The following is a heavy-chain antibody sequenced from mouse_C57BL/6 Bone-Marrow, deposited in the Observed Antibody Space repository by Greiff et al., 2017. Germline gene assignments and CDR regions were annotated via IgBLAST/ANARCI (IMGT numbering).Heavy chain of an antibody. Sequence: QVQLQQSGAELVRPGASVKLSCKASGYTFTDYYINWVKQRPGQGLEWIARIYPGSGNTYYNEKFKGKATLTAEKSSSTAYMQLSSLTSEDSAVYFCARWGYGQGDFDYWGQGTTLTVSS. V-gene: IGHV1-76*01. D-gene: IGHD2-2*01. CDR1: GYTFTDYY. J-gene: IGHJ2*01. CDR3: ARWGYGQGDFDY. CDR2: IYPGSGNT.